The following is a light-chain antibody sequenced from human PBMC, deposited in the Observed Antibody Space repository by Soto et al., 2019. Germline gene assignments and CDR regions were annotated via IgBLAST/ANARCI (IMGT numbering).Light chain of an antibody. CDR3: QQYNNWPRT. Sequence: EIVMTQSPDTLSVSPGERAALSCRASQSVSSKLAWYRQRPGQAPRLVIYDTSTRATGVPARFSGSGSGTEFTLTISSLQSEDFGVYYCQQYNNWPRTFGQGTKVDIK. V-gene: IGKV3-15*01. CDR2: DTS. CDR1: QSVSSK. J-gene: IGKJ1*01.